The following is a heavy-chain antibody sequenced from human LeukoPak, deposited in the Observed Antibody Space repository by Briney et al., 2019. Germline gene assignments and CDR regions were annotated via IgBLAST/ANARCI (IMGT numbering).Heavy chain of an antibody. J-gene: IGHJ4*02. V-gene: IGHV3-74*01. CDR3: ASSKYSSSWYTVGY. Sequence: GGSLRLSCEASGFTFSSYWMHWVRQAPGKGLVWVSHINTDGSSTTYADSVKGRFTISRDNAKNTLFLQMNSLRAEDTAVYYCASSKYSSSWYTVGYWGQGTLVTVSS. CDR2: INTDGSST. D-gene: IGHD6-13*01. CDR1: GFTFSSYW.